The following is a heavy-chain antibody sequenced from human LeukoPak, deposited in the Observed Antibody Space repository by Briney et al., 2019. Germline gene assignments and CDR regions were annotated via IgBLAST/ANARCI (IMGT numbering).Heavy chain of an antibody. V-gene: IGHV4-39*07. Sequence: SETLSLTCTVSGGSISSSSYYWGWIRQPPGKGLEWIGSIYYSGSTYYNPSLKSRVTISVDTSKNQFSLKLNSVTAADTAVYYCARDRSHRFDYWGQGTLVTVSS. J-gene: IGHJ4*02. CDR2: IYYSGST. CDR1: GGSISSSSYY. CDR3: ARDRSHRFDY. D-gene: IGHD3-16*02.